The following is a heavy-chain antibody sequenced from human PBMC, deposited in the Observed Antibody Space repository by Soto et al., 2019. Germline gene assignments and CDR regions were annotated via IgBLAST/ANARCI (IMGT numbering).Heavy chain of an antibody. Sequence: SETLSLTCTVSGGSISSGDYYWSWIRQPPGKGLEWIGYIYYSGSTYYNPSLKSRVTISVDTSKNQFSLKLSSVTAADTAVYYCASAYLEPPGLDYWGQGTLVTVSS. CDR1: GGSISSGDYY. CDR2: IYYSGST. D-gene: IGHD1-1*01. J-gene: IGHJ4*02. CDR3: ASAYLEPPGLDY. V-gene: IGHV4-30-4*01.